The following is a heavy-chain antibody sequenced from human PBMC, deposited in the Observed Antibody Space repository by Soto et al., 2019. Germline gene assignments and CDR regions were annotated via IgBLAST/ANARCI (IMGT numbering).Heavy chain of an antibody. CDR1: GFTFSSYA. CDR2: ISGSGGST. J-gene: IGHJ3*02. V-gene: IGHV3-23*01. CDR3: AKSYYDSSGYYDDAFDI. Sequence: SLRLSCAASGFTFSSYAMSWVRQAPGKGLEWVSAISGSGGSTYYADSVKGRFTISRDNSKNTLYLQMNSLRAEDTAVYYCAKSYYDSSGYYDDAFDIWGQGTMVTVSS. D-gene: IGHD3-22*01.